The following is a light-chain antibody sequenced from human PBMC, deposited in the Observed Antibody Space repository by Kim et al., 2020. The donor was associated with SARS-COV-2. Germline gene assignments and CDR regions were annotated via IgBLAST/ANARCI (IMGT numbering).Light chain of an antibody. V-gene: IGLV2-14*04. J-gene: IGLJ3*02. CDR3: SSYTTSSSNWV. CDR1: SSDVGTYNY. Sequence: QSITISCTGTSSDVGTYNYVSWYQQHPGKAPKLMIYDVSKRPSGVSNRFSGSKSGNTASLTISGLQAEDEADYYCSSYTTSSSNWVFGGGTKVTVL. CDR2: DVS.